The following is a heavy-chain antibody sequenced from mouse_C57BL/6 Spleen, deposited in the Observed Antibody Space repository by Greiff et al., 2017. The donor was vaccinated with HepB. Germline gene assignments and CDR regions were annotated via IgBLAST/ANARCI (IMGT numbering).Heavy chain of an antibody. J-gene: IGHJ4*01. CDR1: GYTFTSYW. D-gene: IGHD2-3*01. CDR3: TRGDGYSLYAMDY. Sequence: EVQLQQSGTVLARPGASVKMSCKTSGYTFTSYWMHWVKQRPGQGLEWIGAIYPGNSDTSYNQKFKGKAKLTAVTSASTAYMELSSLTNEDSAVYYCTRGDGYSLYAMDYWGQGTSVTVSS. CDR2: IYPGNSDT. V-gene: IGHV1-5*01.